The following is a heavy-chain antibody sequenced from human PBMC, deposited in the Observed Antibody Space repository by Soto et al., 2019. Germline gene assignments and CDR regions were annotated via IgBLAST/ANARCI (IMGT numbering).Heavy chain of an antibody. CDR1: GFTIRSNA. D-gene: IGHD1-1*01. CDR3: AKDKPGTTSFDY. CDR2: ISERGDTT. V-gene: IGHV3-23*04. J-gene: IGHJ4*02. Sequence: EVQLVESGGGLVQPGRSLRLSCVASGFTIRSNAMYWVRQAPGKGLEWVSGISERGDTTHYAESVKGRFTISRDTSKNTLYLQLNTLRADDTAVYYCAKDKPGTTSFDYWGQGTLVTVSS.